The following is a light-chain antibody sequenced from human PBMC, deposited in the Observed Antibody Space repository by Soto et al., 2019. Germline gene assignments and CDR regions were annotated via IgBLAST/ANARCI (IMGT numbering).Light chain of an antibody. CDR2: DTS. V-gene: IGKV3-11*01. J-gene: IGKJ5*01. Sequence: EVVLTQSPATLSLSPGDGATLSCRASQSVNNYLAWYQQKPGRAPRLLIYDTSNRATDIPARLSGSGSGTDFPLTISSVEPEDSALYYCQQYGNLITFGQGTRLELK. CDR1: QSVNNY. CDR3: QQYGNLIT.